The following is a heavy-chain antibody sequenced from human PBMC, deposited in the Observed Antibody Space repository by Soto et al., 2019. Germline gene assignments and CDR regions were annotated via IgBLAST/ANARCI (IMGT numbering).Heavy chain of an antibody. Sequence: SETLSLTCTVSGGSISSSSYYWGWIRQPPGKGLEWIGSIYYSGSTYYNPSLKSRVTISVDTSKNQFSLKLSSVTAADTAVYYCARQVRIVVALLGYYFDYWGQGTLVTVSS. D-gene: IGHD3-22*01. V-gene: IGHV4-39*01. CDR1: GGSISSSSYY. CDR3: ARQVRIVVALLGYYFDY. CDR2: IYYSGST. J-gene: IGHJ4*02.